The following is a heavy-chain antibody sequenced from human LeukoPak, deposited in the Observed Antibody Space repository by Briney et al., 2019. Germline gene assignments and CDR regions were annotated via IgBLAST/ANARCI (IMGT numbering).Heavy chain of an antibody. CDR3: AKNRIAAAGRGFISDYYYMDV. Sequence: GGSLRLFCAASGFTFSSYGMHWVRQAPGKGLEWVAFIRYDGSNKYYADSVKGRFTISRDNSKNTLYLQMNSLRAEDTAVYYCAKNRIAAAGRGFISDYYYMDVWGKGTTVTVSS. D-gene: IGHD6-13*01. V-gene: IGHV3-30*02. CDR2: IRYDGSNK. CDR1: GFTFSSYG. J-gene: IGHJ6*03.